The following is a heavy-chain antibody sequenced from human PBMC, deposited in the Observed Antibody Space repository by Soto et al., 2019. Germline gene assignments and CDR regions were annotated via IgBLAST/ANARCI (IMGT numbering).Heavy chain of an antibody. V-gene: IGHV1-3*01. CDR1: GYTFTSYA. CDR3: ARDPFDSVPYYYYGMDV. CDR2: INAGNGNT. J-gene: IGHJ6*02. Sequence: GASVKVSCKASGYTFTSYAMHWVRQAPGQRFEWMGWINAGNGNTKYSQKFQGRVTITRDTSASTAYMELSSLRSEDTAVYYCARDPFDSVPYYYYGMDVWGQGTTVTVSS. D-gene: IGHD2-21*01.